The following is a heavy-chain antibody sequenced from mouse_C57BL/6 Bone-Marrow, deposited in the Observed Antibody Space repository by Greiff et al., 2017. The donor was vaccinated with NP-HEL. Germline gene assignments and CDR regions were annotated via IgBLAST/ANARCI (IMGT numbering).Heavy chain of an antibody. CDR1: GYTFTSYG. CDR3: ARRDLLLLFAY. Sequence: VKLVESGAELARPGASVKLSCKASGYTFTSYGISWVKQRTGQGLEWIGEIYPRSGNTYYNEKFKGKATLTADKSSSTAYMELRSLTSEDSAVYFCARRDLLLLFAYWGQGTLVTVSA. CDR2: IYPRSGNT. V-gene: IGHV1-81*01. J-gene: IGHJ3*01. D-gene: IGHD1-1*01.